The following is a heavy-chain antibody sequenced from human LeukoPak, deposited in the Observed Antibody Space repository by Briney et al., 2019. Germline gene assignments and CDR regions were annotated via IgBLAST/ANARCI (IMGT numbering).Heavy chain of an antibody. Sequence: GESLKISCAASGFTFSSYSMNWIRQAPGKGLEWVSSIGPSSSYIYYADSVKGRFTISRDNARNSLNLQMNNLRAEDTALYYCARDRWLQSQRYFDYWGQGTLVTVSS. CDR2: IGPSSSYI. CDR3: ARDRWLQSQRYFDY. J-gene: IGHJ4*02. V-gene: IGHV3-21*01. CDR1: GFTFSSYS. D-gene: IGHD5-24*01.